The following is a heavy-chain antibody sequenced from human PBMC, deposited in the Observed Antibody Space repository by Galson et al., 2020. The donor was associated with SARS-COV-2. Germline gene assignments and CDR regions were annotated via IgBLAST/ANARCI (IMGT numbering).Heavy chain of an antibody. D-gene: IGHD6-19*01. Sequence: SLRLSCAASGFTFYIYAINWVRQAPGKGLEWVAVISNDGSEKYYGDSVKGRFTISRDNSRNTLYLQVDSLRPEDTAVYYCARSGPSLAGTMGAFDIWGQGTLVTVSS. CDR2: ISNDGSEK. CDR3: ARSGPSLAGTMGAFDI. CDR1: GFTFYIYA. J-gene: IGHJ4*02. V-gene: IGHV3-30*04.